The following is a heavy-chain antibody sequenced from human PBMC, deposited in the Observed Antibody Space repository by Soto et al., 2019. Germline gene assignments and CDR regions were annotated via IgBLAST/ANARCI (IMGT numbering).Heavy chain of an antibody. CDR1: GYTFTGYY. CDR3: ARELELRHYYYGMGV. CDR2: INPNSGGT. Sequence: ASVKVSCKASGYTFTGYYMHWVRQAPGQGLEWMGWINPNSGGTNYAQKFQGRVTMTRDTSISTAYMELSRLRSDDTAVYYCARELELRHYYYGMGVWGQGTTVTVSS. V-gene: IGHV1-2*02. J-gene: IGHJ6*02. D-gene: IGHD1-7*01.